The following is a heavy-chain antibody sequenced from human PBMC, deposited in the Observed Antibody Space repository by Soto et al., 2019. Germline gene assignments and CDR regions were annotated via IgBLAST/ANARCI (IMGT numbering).Heavy chain of an antibody. CDR3: ARDRIAVADNGMDV. CDR2: ISSTESTR. V-gene: IGHV3-11*01. Sequence: QVQLVQSGGGLVKPGGSLRLSCTASGFSFSDYYMNWIRQPPGKGLEWVSYISSTESTRFYADSAEGRFTISRDNAKNSLYLQMNNLRDEDTAVYYCARDRIAVADNGMDVWGQGTMVTVSS. D-gene: IGHD6-19*01. CDR1: GFSFSDYY. J-gene: IGHJ6*02.